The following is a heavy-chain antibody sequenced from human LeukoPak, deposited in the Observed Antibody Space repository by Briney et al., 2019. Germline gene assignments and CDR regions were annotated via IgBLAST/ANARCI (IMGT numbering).Heavy chain of an antibody. V-gene: IGHV3-7*01. CDR2: IKQDGSEK. CDR3: VSAMKGLFITTDNNTNTLLYLMINSMSEDNTAVYCCALPTPTIIIILPSYYYYGMDV. J-gene: IGHJ6*02. CDR1: GFTFSSYW. Sequence: PGGSLRLSCAASGFTFSSYWMSWVRQAPGKGLEWVANIKQDGSEKYYVDSVKGRFTISRDNAKNSLYLQMNSLRAEDTAVYYCVSAMKGLFITTDNNTNTLLYLMINSMSEDNTAVYCCALPTPTIIIILPSYYYYGMDVWGQGTTVTVSS. D-gene: IGHD2-15*01.